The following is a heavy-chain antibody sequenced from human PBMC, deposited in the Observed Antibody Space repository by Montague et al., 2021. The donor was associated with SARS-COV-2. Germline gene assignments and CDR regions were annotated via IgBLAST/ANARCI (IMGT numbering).Heavy chain of an antibody. CDR2: IYYSGNT. J-gene: IGHJ3*02. V-gene: IGHV4-39*07. CDR3: AREGAVVGARRTFDI. CDR1: GGSISSRSYY. Sequence: SETLSLTCTISGGSISSRSYYWGWIRQPPGKGLEWIGGIYYSGNTYYNPSLKSRVTISVDPSKNQFSLKLTSVTAADTAVYLCAREGAVVGARRTFDIWGQGTMVTVSS. D-gene: IGHD1-26*01.